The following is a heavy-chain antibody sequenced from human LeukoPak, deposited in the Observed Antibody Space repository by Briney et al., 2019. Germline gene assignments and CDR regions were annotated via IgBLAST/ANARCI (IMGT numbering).Heavy chain of an antibody. Sequence: GGSLRLSCAASGFSFSNAWMNWVRQAPGKGLEWVGRIKTKTVPGTTEYAAPVKGRFTISRDDSKNTLYLQMNSLKTEDTAVYYCTRGSNSDDISDFDHWGQGTLVTVSS. V-gene: IGHV3-15*01. CDR1: GFSFSNAW. CDR2: IKTKTVPGTT. CDR3: TRGSNSDDISDFDH. D-gene: IGHD6-19*01. J-gene: IGHJ4*02.